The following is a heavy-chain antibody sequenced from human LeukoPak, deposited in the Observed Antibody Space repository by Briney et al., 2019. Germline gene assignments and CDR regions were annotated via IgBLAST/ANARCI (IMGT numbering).Heavy chain of an antibody. CDR2: ISSSGGST. D-gene: IGHD6-13*01. Sequence: GSLRLSCAASGFTFSSYAMSWVRQAPGKGLKWVTAISSSGGSTYYTDSGKGRFTISRDNSKNTLYWQMNSLRAEDTAVYYCPKIVAAGSAPFDYWGQGSLVTVSS. V-gene: IGHV3-23*01. J-gene: IGHJ4*02. CDR1: GFTFSSYA. CDR3: PKIVAAGSAPFDY.